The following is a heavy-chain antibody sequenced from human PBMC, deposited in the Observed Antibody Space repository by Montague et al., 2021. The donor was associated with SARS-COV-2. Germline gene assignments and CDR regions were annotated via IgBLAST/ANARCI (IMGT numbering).Heavy chain of an antibody. CDR1: GGSITSENW. Sequence: SETLSLTCAVSGGSITSENWWSWVRQPPGKGLEWIAETHQWGGTNYNPSLRSRVTILLDNSKNQFSLMLTSVTAADTAVYYCARIGDGHNRPPGYWGQGTRVTVSS. J-gene: IGHJ4*02. CDR2: THQWGGT. D-gene: IGHD5-24*01. V-gene: IGHV4-4*02. CDR3: ARIGDGHNRPPGY.